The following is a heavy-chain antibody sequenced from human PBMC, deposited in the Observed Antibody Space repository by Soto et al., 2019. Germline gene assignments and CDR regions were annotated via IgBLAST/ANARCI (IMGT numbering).Heavy chain of an antibody. CDR1: GFTFSSYW. CDR3: AREKLLVDY. Sequence: EVQLVESGGGLVQPGGSLRLSCAASGFTFSSYWMSWVRQAPGKGLEWVANINQDGSEKYYLDSVKGRFTISRDNAKNSLYLQMNSLRAEDRAVYYCAREKLLVDYWGQGTLVTVSS. CDR2: INQDGSEK. V-gene: IGHV3-7*01. D-gene: IGHD1-26*01. J-gene: IGHJ4*02.